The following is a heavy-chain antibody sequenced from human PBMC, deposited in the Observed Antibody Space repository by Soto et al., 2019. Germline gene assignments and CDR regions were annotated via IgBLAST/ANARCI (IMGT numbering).Heavy chain of an antibody. CDR1: GFTFSSYG. V-gene: IGHV3-30*18. J-gene: IGHJ6*02. D-gene: IGHD3-10*01. Sequence: ESGGGVVQPGRSLRLSCAASGFTFSSYGMHWVRQAPGKGLEWVAVISYDGSNKYYADSVKGRFTISRDNSKNTLYLQMNSLRAEDTAVYYCAKTGDYYYGMDVWGQGTTVTVSS. CDR2: ISYDGSNK. CDR3: AKTGDYYYGMDV.